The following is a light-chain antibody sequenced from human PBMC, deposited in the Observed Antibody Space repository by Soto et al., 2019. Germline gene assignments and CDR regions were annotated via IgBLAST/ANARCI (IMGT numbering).Light chain of an antibody. CDR3: QQYDNWPRT. J-gene: IGKJ1*01. V-gene: IGKV3-15*01. CDR2: GAS. CDR1: QSVSIS. Sequence: EIVMTQSPATLSVSPGEGATLSCRASQSVSISLAWYQQKPGQAPRLLIYGASSRFTGVPMRFSASGSGTEFTLTISSLQSEDSAVYYCQQYDNWPRTFGQGTKVEIK.